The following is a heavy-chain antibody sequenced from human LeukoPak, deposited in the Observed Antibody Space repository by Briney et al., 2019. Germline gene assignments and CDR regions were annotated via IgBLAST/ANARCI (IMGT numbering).Heavy chain of an antibody. J-gene: IGHJ4*02. Sequence: GASVKVSCKASGYTFTSYGISWVRQAPGQGLEWMGWISAYNGNTNYAQKFQGRVTITADKSTSTAYMELSSLRSEDTAVYYCAREDMGWSYHQTDYWGQGTLVTVSS. D-gene: IGHD1-26*01. CDR2: ISAYNGNT. CDR3: AREDMGWSYHQTDY. CDR1: GYTFTSYG. V-gene: IGHV1-18*01.